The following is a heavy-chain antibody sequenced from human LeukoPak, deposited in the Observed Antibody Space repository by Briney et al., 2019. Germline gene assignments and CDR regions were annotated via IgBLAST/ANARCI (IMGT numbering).Heavy chain of an antibody. D-gene: IGHD3-22*01. Sequence: SETLSLTCTVSGGSISSSSYYWGWIRQPPGKGLEWIGSIYYSGSTYYNPFLKSRVTISVDTSKNQFSLKLSSVTAADTAVYYCARLEWLLRRIDAFDIWGQGTMVTVSS. CDR2: IYYSGST. CDR3: ARLEWLLRRIDAFDI. V-gene: IGHV4-39*01. J-gene: IGHJ3*02. CDR1: GGSISSSSYY.